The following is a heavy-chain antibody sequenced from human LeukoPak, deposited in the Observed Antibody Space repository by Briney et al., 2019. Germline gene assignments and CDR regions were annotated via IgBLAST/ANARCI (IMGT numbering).Heavy chain of an antibody. CDR1: GVSISSGDYY. CDR2: IYHSGST. Sequence: SQTLSLTCTVSGVSISSGDYYWSWIRQPPGKGLEWIGYIYHSGSTYYNPSLKSRVTISVDTSKNQFSLKLSSVTAADTAVYYCARDRRGVTDYWGQGTLVTVSS. J-gene: IGHJ4*02. CDR3: ARDRRGVTDY. D-gene: IGHD1-26*01. V-gene: IGHV4-30-4*01.